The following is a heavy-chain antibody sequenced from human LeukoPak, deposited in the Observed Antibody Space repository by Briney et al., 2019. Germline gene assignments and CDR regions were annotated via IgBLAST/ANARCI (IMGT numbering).Heavy chain of an antibody. Sequence: PGGSLRLSCAASGFTFSNAWMSWVRQAPGKGLEWVSVIYSGGSTYYADSVKGRFTISRDNSKNTLYLQMNSLRAEDTAVYYCASRNYYDSSGPFDYWGQGTLVTVSS. V-gene: IGHV3-53*01. J-gene: IGHJ4*02. CDR1: GFTFSNAW. D-gene: IGHD3-22*01. CDR3: ASRNYYDSSGPFDY. CDR2: IYSGGST.